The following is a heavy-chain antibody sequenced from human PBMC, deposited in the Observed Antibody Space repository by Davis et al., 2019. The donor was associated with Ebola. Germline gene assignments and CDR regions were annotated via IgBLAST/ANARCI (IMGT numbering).Heavy chain of an antibody. CDR1: GGTFSSYA. CDR2: IIPIFGTA. D-gene: IGHD6-13*01. Sequence: SVKVSCKASGGTFSSYAISWVRQAPGQGLEWMGGIIPIFGTANYAQKFQGRVTITADESTSTAYMELSSLRSEDTAVYYCARVRQQLVSGWFDPWGQGTLVTVSS. CDR3: ARVRQQLVSGWFDP. V-gene: IGHV1-69*13. J-gene: IGHJ5*02.